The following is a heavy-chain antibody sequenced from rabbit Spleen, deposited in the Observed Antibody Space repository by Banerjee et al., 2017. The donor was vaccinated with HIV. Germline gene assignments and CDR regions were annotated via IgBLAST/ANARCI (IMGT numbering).Heavy chain of an antibody. J-gene: IGHJ4*01. D-gene: IGHD4-1*01. CDR1: GFSFSSSYY. CDR2: IYTGSSGST. V-gene: IGHV1S40*01. Sequence: QSLEESGGDLVKPGTSLTLTCTASGFSFSSSYYMCWVRQAPGQGLEWIACIYTGSSGSTYYASWAKGRFTISKTSSTTVTLQMTSLTAADTATYFCAREASSGWGVVSFYFNLWGQGTLVTVS. CDR3: AREASSGWGVVSFYFNL.